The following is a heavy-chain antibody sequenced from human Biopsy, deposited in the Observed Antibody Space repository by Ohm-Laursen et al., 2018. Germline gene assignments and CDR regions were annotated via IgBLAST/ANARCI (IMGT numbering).Heavy chain of an antibody. CDR3: ARATYSSGHKIDS. V-gene: IGHV3-53*01. CDR1: GFVVSSTQ. J-gene: IGHJ4*02. D-gene: IGHD6-25*01. Sequence: SLRLSCAASGFVVSSTQMSWARQAPRKGLEWVSVIYSGDSTYYADSVKGRFTISRDESKNTLYLQMNRLRAEDTAVYHCARATYSSGHKIDSWGQGTLVTVSS. CDR2: IYSGDST.